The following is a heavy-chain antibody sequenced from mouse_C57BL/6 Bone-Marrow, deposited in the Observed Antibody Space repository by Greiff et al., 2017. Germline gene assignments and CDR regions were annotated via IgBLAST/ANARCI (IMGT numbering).Heavy chain of an antibody. CDR1: GYTFTSYW. V-gene: IGHV1-55*01. J-gene: IGHJ4*01. CDR3: ASAKSSDVGGAMDY. D-gene: IGHD1-3*01. CDR2: IYPGSGST. Sequence: VQLQQPGAELVKPGASVKMSCKASGYTFTSYWITWVKQRPGQGLEWIGDIYPGSGSTNYNEKFKSKATLTVDTSSSTAYMQLSILTSEDSAVYYCASAKSSDVGGAMDYWGQGTSVTVSS.